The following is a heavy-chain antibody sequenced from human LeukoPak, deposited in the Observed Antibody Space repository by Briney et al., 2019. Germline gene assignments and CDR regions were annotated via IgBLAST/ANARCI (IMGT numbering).Heavy chain of an antibody. D-gene: IGHD1-26*01. CDR1: GFTFSSYS. Sequence: GGSLRLSCAASGFTFSSYSMNWVRQAPGKGLEWVSSISSSSSYIYYADSVKGRFTISRDNAKNSLYLQMNSLRAEDTAVYYCARDEVGTTTREVWFDYWGQGTLVTVSS. CDR3: ARDEVGTTTREVWFDY. CDR2: ISSSSSYI. J-gene: IGHJ4*02. V-gene: IGHV3-21*01.